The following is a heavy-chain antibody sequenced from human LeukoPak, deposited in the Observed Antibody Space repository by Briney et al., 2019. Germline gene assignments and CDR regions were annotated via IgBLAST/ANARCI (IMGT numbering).Heavy chain of an antibody. J-gene: IGHJ4*02. CDR3: ARGPDYSDSSGYFKY. V-gene: IGHV4-4*07. D-gene: IGHD3-22*01. CDR2: IYTSGST. CDR1: GGSISGDY. Sequence: SETLSLTCTVSGGSISGDYWSWIRQPAGEGLEWMGRIYTSGSTNYNPSLRSRVSISVDKSKNQFSLILSSLTAADTAVYYCARGPDYSDSSGYFKYWGQGTLVTVSS.